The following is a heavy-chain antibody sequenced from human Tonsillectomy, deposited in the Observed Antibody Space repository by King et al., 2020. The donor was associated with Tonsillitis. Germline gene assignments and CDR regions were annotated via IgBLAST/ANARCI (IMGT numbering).Heavy chain of an antibody. CDR3: ARDIGGIAVTGPLGAFDI. CDR1: GDTFTGYY. J-gene: IGHJ3*02. CDR2: INPNTGGT. Sequence: QLVQSGAEVKNPGASVKVSCKASGDTFTGYYMHWVRQAPGQGLEWMGWINPNTGGTIYAQKFQDWVTMTRDTSISTAYMELRRLRSDDTAVYYCARDIGGIAVTGPLGAFDIWGQGTMVTVSS. V-gene: IGHV1-2*04. D-gene: IGHD6-19*01.